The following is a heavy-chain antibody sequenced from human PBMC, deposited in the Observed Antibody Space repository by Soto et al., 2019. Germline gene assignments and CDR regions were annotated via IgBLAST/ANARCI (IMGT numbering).Heavy chain of an antibody. CDR1: GDSVSSSSAA. V-gene: IGHV6-1*01. D-gene: IGHD2-15*01. Sequence: SQTLSLTCAISGDSVSSSSAAWNWIRQSPSRGLEWLGRTYYKSNWYNDYAESVKSRIAINPDTSKNQFSLQLNSVTPEDTAVYFCARGWYAGFDYWGQGTLVTVSS. CDR2: TYYKSNWYN. CDR3: ARGWYAGFDY. J-gene: IGHJ4*02.